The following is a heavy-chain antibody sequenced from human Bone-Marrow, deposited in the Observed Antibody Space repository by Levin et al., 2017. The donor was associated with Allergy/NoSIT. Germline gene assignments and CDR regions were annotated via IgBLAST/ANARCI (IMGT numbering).Heavy chain of an antibody. D-gene: IGHD1-20*01. Sequence: GGSLRLSCAVSGFTVGNNYMSWVRQAPGKGLEWVSVIYSSGNTFYADSVKGRFTISRDSSKNTVYLQMNSLRPEDTAAYYCMRANRITGDDYWGPGTLVTVSS. CDR3: MRANRITGDDY. CDR2: IYSSGNT. CDR1: GFTVGNNY. V-gene: IGHV3-66*01. J-gene: IGHJ4*01.